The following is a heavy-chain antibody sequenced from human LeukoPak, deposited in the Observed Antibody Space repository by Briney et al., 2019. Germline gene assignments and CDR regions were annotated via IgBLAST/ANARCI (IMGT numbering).Heavy chain of an antibody. Sequence: SETLSLTCTVSGGSISSFSYYWGWIPQPPGRGLEWIGTIYYSWSPYCNPSLKSRVTISTDTSKNQFSLNLRSVTAADTAVYYCARVRGDSPYSFDYWGQGTLVTVSS. CDR2: IYYSWSP. V-gene: IGHV4-39*07. CDR3: ARVRGDSPYSFDY. CDR1: GGSISSFSYY. J-gene: IGHJ4*02. D-gene: IGHD2-21*02.